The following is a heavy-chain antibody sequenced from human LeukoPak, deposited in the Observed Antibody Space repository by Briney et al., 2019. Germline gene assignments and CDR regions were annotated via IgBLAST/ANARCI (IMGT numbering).Heavy chain of an antibody. CDR3: ARGIIGGGAFDI. CDR1: GYVFTDYY. V-gene: IGHV1-2*02. D-gene: IGHD2/OR15-2a*01. CDR2: INPYSGGT. J-gene: IGHJ3*02. Sequence: ASVKVSCKASGYVFTDYYIHWVRQAPGQGLEWMGWINPYSGGTNYAQKFRGRVTMTRDTSISTAYVDLSRLTSDDTAVYYCARGIIGGGAFDIWGQGTMVTVSS.